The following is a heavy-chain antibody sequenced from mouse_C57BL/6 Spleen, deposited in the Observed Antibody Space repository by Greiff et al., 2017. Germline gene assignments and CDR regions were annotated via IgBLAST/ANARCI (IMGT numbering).Heavy chain of an antibody. CDR2: ILPGSGST. Sequence: QVQLQQSGAELMKPGASVKLSCKATGYTFTGYWIECVKQRPGHGLEWIGEILPGSGSTNYNAKFKGKATFTADTSSNTAYMQLSSLTTEDSAIYYCARGYYGSSYPNWYFDVWGTGTTVTVSS. CDR1: GYTFTGYW. V-gene: IGHV1-9*01. J-gene: IGHJ1*03. CDR3: ARGYYGSSYPNWYFDV. D-gene: IGHD1-1*01.